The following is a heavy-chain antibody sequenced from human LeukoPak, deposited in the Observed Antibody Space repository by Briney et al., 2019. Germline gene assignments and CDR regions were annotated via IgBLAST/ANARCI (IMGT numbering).Heavy chain of an antibody. CDR2: ISAYNGNT. CDR1: GYTFTSYG. Sequence: GASVKVSCKASGYTFTSYGISWVRQAPGQGLEWMGWISAYNGNTNYAQKLQGRVTMTTDTSTSTDYMELRSLRSDDTAVYYCARDSVSMITFGGVIPRPFDYWGQGTLVTVSS. D-gene: IGHD3-16*02. J-gene: IGHJ4*02. CDR3: ARDSVSMITFGGVIPRPFDY. V-gene: IGHV1-18*01.